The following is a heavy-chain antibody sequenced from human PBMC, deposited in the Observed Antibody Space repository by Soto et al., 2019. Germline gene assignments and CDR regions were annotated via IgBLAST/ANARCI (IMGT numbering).Heavy chain of an antibody. CDR3: ARQKVRRYHSLTGYGPFDY. D-gene: IGHD3-9*01. Sequence: PSETLSLSCTLSGPSITSNTHYWGWFRQPPGKGLEWIGSVYYSGSVYYNPSLKSRIAMSVDTSKSQFSLKLNSVTAADTAVYYCARQKVRRYHSLTGYGPFDYWGQGTRVT. V-gene: IGHV4-39*01. J-gene: IGHJ4*02. CDR2: VYYSGSV. CDR1: GPSITSNTHY.